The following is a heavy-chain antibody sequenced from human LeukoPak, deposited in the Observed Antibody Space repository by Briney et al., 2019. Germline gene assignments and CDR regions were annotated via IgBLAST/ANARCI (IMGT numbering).Heavy chain of an antibody. Sequence: GGSLTLSCAASGFSFDDYAMHWVRQAPGKGLEWVSGICWNSGSIGYADSVKGRFTISRDNAKNSLYLQMNSLRAEDTAVYYCAKDIDYDRSGYPLMFDYWGQGTLVTVSS. D-gene: IGHD3-22*01. J-gene: IGHJ4*02. CDR1: GFSFDDYA. CDR2: ICWNSGSI. V-gene: IGHV3-9*01. CDR3: AKDIDYDRSGYPLMFDY.